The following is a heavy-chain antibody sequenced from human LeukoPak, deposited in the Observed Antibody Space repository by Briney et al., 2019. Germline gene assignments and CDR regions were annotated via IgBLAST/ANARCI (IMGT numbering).Heavy chain of an antibody. Sequence: SVKVSCKASGGTFSSYAISWVRQAPGQGLEWMGRIIPIFGTANYAQKFQGRGTITTDESTSTAYMELSRLRSEDTAVYYCARDHWTVPVWKNGYSYDPTWEYAFDIWGQGTMVTVSS. CDR2: IIPIFGTA. CDR1: GGTFSSYA. CDR3: ARDHWTVPVWKNGYSYDPTWEYAFDI. D-gene: IGHD5-18*01. J-gene: IGHJ3*02. V-gene: IGHV1-69*05.